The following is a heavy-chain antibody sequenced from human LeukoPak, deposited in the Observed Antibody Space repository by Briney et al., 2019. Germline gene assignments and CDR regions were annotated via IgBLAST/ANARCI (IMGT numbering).Heavy chain of an antibody. D-gene: IGHD3/OR15-3a*01. J-gene: IGHJ3*01. V-gene: IGHV3-33*01. CDR2: IWYDGSEK. CDR1: GFTFSRYG. CDR3: ARGLGLVILGVALDV. Sequence: GGSLRLSCAASGFTFSRYGMHWVRQAPGRGLEWVGIIWYDGSEKYYADSVKGRFTISRDSPKNTLYLQMNSLRAEDTAVYYCARGLGLVILGVALDVWGQGTVVSVSS.